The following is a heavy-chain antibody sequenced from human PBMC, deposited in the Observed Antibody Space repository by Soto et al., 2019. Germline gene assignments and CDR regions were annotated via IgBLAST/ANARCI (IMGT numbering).Heavy chain of an antibody. CDR3: ARVYDGVNRRVSNWFDP. V-gene: IGHV1-18*01. CDR2: ISAYNGNT. J-gene: IGHJ5*02. CDR1: GYTFTCYG. Sequence: GASVKVSCKASGYTFTCYGISWVRQANGQGLEWMGWISAYNGNTNYAQKLQGRVTMTTDTSTSTAYMELRSLRSDDTAVYYCARVYDGVNRRVSNWFDPWGQGTLVTVSS. D-gene: IGHD3-16*01.